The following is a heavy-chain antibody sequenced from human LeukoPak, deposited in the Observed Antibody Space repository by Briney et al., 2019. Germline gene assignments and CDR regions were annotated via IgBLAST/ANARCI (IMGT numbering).Heavy chain of an antibody. V-gene: IGHV3-23*01. J-gene: IGHJ4*02. D-gene: IGHD6-13*01. CDR2: VSSSAVST. CDR1: GFNFISYS. CDR3: AKDGAADY. Sequence: GSLRLSCAASGFNFISYSMSWVRQAPGKGPEWVSSVSSSAVSTYYADSVKGRFTISRDNSKNTLYLQMNSLTVDDTAVYYCAKDGAADYWGQGTLVTVSS.